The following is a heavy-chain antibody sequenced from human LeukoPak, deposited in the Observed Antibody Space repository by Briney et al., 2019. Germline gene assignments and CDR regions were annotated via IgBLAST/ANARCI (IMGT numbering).Heavy chain of an antibody. Sequence: SETLSLTCTVSGGSISSGGYYWSWIRQHPGKGLEWIGYIYYSGSTYYNPSLKSRVTISVDTSKNQFSLKLSSVTAADTAVYYCARGHPSSGYYFSLPIFGPWGQGTLVTVSS. CDR2: IYYSGST. CDR1: GGSISSGGYY. CDR3: ARGHPSSGYYFSLPIFGP. V-gene: IGHV4-31*03. D-gene: IGHD3-22*01. J-gene: IGHJ5*02.